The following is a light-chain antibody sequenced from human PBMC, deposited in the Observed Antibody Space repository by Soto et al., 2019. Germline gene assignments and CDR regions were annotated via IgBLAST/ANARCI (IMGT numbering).Light chain of an antibody. CDR3: QQYNSYRT. CDR2: AAS. V-gene: IGKV1-9*01. CDR1: QGISSY. Sequence: DIQMTQSPSTLSGSVGDRVTITCRASQGISSYLAWYHQKPGKAPKLLIYAASTLQSGVPSRFSGSGSGTEFTLTISSLQPDDFATYYCQQYNSYRTFGQGTKVDI. J-gene: IGKJ1*01.